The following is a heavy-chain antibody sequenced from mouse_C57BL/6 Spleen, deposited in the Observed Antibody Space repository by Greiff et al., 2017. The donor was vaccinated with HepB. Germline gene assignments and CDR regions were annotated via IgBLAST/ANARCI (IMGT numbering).Heavy chain of an antibody. Sequence: QVQLQQPGAELVKPGASVKLSCKASGYTFTSYWMQWVKQRPGQGLEWIGEIDPSDSYTNYNQKFKGKATLTVDTSSSTAYMQLSSLTSEDSAVYYCARGPYFDYWGQGTTLTVSS. CDR1: GYTFTSYW. J-gene: IGHJ2*01. CDR3: ARGPYFDY. V-gene: IGHV1-50*01. CDR2: IDPSDSYT.